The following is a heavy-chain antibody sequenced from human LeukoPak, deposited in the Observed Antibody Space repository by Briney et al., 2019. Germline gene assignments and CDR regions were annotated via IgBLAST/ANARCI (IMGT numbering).Heavy chain of an antibody. Sequence: GGSLRLPCGASGFTFSSYAMSWVRQAPGRGLEWVSAICKSGGSTFYADSVRGRFTISRDNSKNTLYLQMNSLRAEDTAVYYCARDASPTYYYGSGSYYGYWGQGTLVTVSS. CDR1: GFTFSSYA. J-gene: IGHJ4*02. D-gene: IGHD3-10*01. CDR2: ICKSGGST. V-gene: IGHV3-23*01. CDR3: ARDASPTYYYGSGSYYGY.